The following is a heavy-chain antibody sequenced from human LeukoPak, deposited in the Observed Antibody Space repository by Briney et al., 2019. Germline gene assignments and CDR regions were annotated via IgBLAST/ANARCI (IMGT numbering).Heavy chain of an antibody. V-gene: IGHV4-4*07. CDR1: GGSISSYY. J-gene: IGHJ4*02. D-gene: IGHD2-2*01. CDR3: ARAGSRCSSTSCYALFDY. CDR2: IYTSGST. Sequence: PSETLSLTCTVSGGSISSYYWSWIRQPAGKGLEWIGRIYTSGSTNYNPSLKSRVTISVDTSKNQFSLKLSSVTAADTAVYYCARAGSRCSSTSCYALFDYWGQGTLVTVSS.